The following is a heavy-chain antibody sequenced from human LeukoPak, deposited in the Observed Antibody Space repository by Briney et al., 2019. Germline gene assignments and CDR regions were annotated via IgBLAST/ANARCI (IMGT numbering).Heavy chain of an antibody. D-gene: IGHD3-3*01. V-gene: IGHV3-23*01. CDR2: ISGSGGST. CDR3: AKDILVYGAWRSSLFDY. Sequence: GGSLRLSCAASGFTFSSYAMSWVRQAPGKGLEWVSAISGSGGSTYYADSVKGRFTISRDNSKNTLYLQMNSLRAEDTAVYYCAKDILVYGAWRSSLFDYWGQGTLVTVSS. CDR1: GFTFSSYA. J-gene: IGHJ4*02.